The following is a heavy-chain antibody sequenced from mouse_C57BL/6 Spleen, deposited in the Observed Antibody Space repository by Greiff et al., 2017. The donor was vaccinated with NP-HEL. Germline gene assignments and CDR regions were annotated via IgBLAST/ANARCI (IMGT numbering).Heavy chain of an antibody. CDR2: IDPETGGT. Sequence: QVQLQQSGAELVRPGASVTLSCKASGYTFTDYEMHWVKQTPVHGLEWIGAIDPETGGTAYNQKFKGKAILTADKSSSTAYMELRSLSCEDSTVYYCTRWAGAYWGQGTLVTVSA. CDR3: TRWAGAY. D-gene: IGHD3-3*01. V-gene: IGHV1-15*01. CDR1: GYTFTDYE. J-gene: IGHJ3*01.